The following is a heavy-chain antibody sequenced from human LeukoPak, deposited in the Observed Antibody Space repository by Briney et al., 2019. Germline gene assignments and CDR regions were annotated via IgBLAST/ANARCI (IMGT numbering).Heavy chain of an antibody. CDR3: ARLLGTTLAFDI. D-gene: IGHD1-7*01. CDR1: GGTFSSYA. CDR2: IIPIFGTA. V-gene: IGHV1-69*13. Sequence: ASVKVSCKASGGTFSSYAISWVRQAPGQGLEWMGGIIPIFGTANYAQKFQGRVTITADESTSTAYMELSSLRSEDTAVYYCARLLGTTLAFDIWGQGTMVTVSS. J-gene: IGHJ3*02.